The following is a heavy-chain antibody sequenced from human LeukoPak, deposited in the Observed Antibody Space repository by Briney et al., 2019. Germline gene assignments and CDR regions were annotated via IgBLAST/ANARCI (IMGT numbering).Heavy chain of an antibody. CDR1: GFTFSSYS. J-gene: IGHJ4*02. CDR3: ARDTNSCDFWSSVGY. CDR2: ISSSSSYI. Sequence: GGSLRLSCAASGFTFSSYSMNWVRQAPGKGLEWVSSISSSSSYIYYADSVKGRFTISRDNAKNSLYLQMNSLRAEDTAVYYCARDTNSCDFWSSVGYWGQGTLVTVSS. D-gene: IGHD3-3*01. V-gene: IGHV3-21*01.